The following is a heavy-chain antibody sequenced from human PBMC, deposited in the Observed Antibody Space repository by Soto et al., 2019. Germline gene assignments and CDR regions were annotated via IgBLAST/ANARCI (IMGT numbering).Heavy chain of an antibody. CDR3: ARGGPLITGTTVPPFDY. J-gene: IGHJ4*02. CDR1: GYTFTSYV. D-gene: IGHD1-7*01. Sequence: GASVKVSCKASGYTFTSYVISWVRQAPGQGLEWMGWISAYNGNTNYAQKLQGRVTMTTDTSTSTAYMELRSLRSDDTAVYYCARGGPLITGTTVPPFDYWGQGTLVTVSS. V-gene: IGHV1-18*04. CDR2: ISAYNGNT.